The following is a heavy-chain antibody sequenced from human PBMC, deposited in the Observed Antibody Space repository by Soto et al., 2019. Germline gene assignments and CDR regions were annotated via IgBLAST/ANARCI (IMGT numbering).Heavy chain of an antibody. D-gene: IGHD6-19*01. J-gene: IGHJ4*02. CDR1: GFTFGNYA. Sequence: EVQLLESGGGLVQPGGSLRLSCAASGFTFGNYAISWVRQAPGKGLQWVSAIGGTGNNIYYADSVKGRFIISRDKSKNTLYLQMNSLRAEDTAVYYCAKVEPGIQQWLVYFDYWGQGTLVTVSS. CDR3: AKVEPGIQQWLVYFDY. CDR2: IGGTGNNI. V-gene: IGHV3-23*01.